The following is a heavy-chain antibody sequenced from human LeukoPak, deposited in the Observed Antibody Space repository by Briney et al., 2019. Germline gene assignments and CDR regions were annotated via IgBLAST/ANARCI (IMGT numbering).Heavy chain of an antibody. CDR2: IYHSGST. CDR1: GASVSRIKS. Sequence: TPSETPSPTCAVSGASVSRIKSWSWVRQPPGKGLEWIGEIYHSGSTNYNPSLRSRVTISVDKSKNQCFLKLSSVTAADTAVYYCARSGGTYDYVWGSLNWFDRWSQGTLVTVSS. CDR3: ARSGGTYDYVWGSLNWFDR. V-gene: IGHV4-4*02. J-gene: IGHJ5*02. D-gene: IGHD3-16*01.